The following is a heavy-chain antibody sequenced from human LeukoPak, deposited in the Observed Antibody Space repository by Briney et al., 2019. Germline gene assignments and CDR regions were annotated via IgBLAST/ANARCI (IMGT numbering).Heavy chain of an antibody. V-gene: IGHV3-11*03. CDR3: ARPLMSSSSTHFDP. CDR1: GFTFSDFY. CDR2: ISSSSGYT. Sequence: GGSLRLSCVVSGFTFSDFYMSWIRQAPGRGLEWVSYISSSSGYTNYADSLKGRFTVSRDNAKSSLYLQMNSLRAEDTAVYYCARPLMSSSSTHFDPWGQGTLVTVSS. D-gene: IGHD2-2*01. J-gene: IGHJ5*02.